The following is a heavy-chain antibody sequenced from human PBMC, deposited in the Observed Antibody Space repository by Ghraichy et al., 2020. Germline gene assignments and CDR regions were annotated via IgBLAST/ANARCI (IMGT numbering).Heavy chain of an antibody. CDR3: ARESCSSTSCYSRPTYGMDV. Sequence: SETLYLTCTVSGGSVSSGSYYWSWIRQPPGKGLEWIGYIYYSGSTNYNPSLKSRVTISVDTSKNQFSLKLSSVTAADTAVYYCARESCSSTSCYSRPTYGMDVWGQGTTVTVSS. J-gene: IGHJ6*02. V-gene: IGHV4-61*01. CDR1: GGSVSSGSYY. CDR2: IYYSGST. D-gene: IGHD2-2*01.